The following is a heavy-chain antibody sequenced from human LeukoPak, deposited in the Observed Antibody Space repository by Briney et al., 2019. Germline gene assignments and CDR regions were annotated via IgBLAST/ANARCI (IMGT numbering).Heavy chain of an antibody. CDR1: GGSISSNY. CDR3: ARVAFNYAFDI. V-gene: IGHV3-66*01. D-gene: IGHD1-1*01. Sequence: ETLSLTCTVSGGSISSNYMSWVRQAPGKGLEWVSVIYSGGSTYYADSVKGRFTISRDNSKNTLYLQMNSLRAEDTAVYYCARVAFNYAFDIWGQGTMVTVSS. J-gene: IGHJ3*02. CDR2: IYSGGST.